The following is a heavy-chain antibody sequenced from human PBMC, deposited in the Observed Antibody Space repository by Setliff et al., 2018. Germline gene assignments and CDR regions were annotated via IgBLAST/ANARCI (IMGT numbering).Heavy chain of an antibody. D-gene: IGHD3-10*01. CDR2: TYTDGSST. CDR1: GFTFTSYR. V-gene: IGHV3-74*01. J-gene: IGHJ4*02. Sequence: GGSLRLSCAASGFTFTSYRMHWVRQAPGKGLVWVSRTYTDGSSTYYADSVKGRFTISRDNAKNSLHLQMNSLRAEDTAVYYCTRDVLGSGSFYSSFWGQGTLVTVSS. CDR3: TRDVLGSGSFYSSF.